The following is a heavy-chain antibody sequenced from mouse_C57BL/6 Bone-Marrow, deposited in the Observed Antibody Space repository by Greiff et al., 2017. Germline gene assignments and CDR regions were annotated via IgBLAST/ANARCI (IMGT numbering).Heavy chain of an antibody. CDR3: ARRERWLLSFAY. V-gene: IGHV8-12*01. CDR2: IYWDDDK. J-gene: IGHJ3*01. D-gene: IGHD2-3*01. Sequence: QVTLKESGPGILQSSQTLSLTCSFSGFSLSTSGMGVSWIRQPSGKGLEWLAHIYWDDDKRYNPSLKSRLTISKDTSRNQVFLKITSGDSADNATYYCARRERWLLSFAYWGQGTLVTVSA. CDR1: GFSLSTSGMG.